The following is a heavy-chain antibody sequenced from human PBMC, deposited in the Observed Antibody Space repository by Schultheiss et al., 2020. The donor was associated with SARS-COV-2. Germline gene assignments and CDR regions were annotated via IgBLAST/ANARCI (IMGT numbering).Heavy chain of an antibody. CDR2: ISYDGSNK. D-gene: IGHD1-26*01. J-gene: IGHJ4*02. V-gene: IGHV3-30*03. CDR3: AALGSIVGAYYFDY. Sequence: GESLKISCAASGFTFSSYGMHWVRQAPGKGLEWVAVISYDGSNKYYADSVKGRFTISRDNSKNTLYLQMNSLRAEDTAVYYCAALGSIVGAYYFDYWGQGTLVTVSS. CDR1: GFTFSSYG.